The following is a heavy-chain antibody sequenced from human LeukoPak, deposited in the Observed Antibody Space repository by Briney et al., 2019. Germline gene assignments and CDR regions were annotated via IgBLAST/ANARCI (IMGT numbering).Heavy chain of an antibody. D-gene: IGHD3-10*01. CDR2: IYPGDSDT. CDR1: GYSFTTYW. V-gene: IGHV5-51*01. J-gene: IGHJ4*02. Sequence: GESLKISCKGSGYSFTTYWIGWVRQMPGKGLEWMGIIYPGDSDTRYSPSFEGQVTISVDKSISTAYLQWSSLKASDTAMYYCARQTRDGSGSRGYSFDFWGQGTLVTVSS. CDR3: ARQTRDGSGSRGYSFDF.